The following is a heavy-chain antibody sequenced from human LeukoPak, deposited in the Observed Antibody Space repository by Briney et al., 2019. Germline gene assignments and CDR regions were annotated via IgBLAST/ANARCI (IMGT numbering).Heavy chain of an antibody. V-gene: IGHV3-48*03. CDR3: ARTRDGPFTY. CDR1: GSTFSSYE. Sequence: GGSLRLSCAASGSTFSSYEMNWVRQAPGKGLEWLSHISNSGSSIQYADSVKGRFTISRDNAKNSLYLQMNSLRVEDTAVYYCARTRDGPFTYWGQGTLVTVSS. J-gene: IGHJ4*02. D-gene: IGHD5-24*01. CDR2: ISNSGSSI.